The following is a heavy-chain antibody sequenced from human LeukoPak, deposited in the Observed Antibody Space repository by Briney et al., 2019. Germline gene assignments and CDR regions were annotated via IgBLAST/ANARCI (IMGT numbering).Heavy chain of an antibody. V-gene: IGHV3-66*02. J-gene: IGHJ3*02. CDR1: GFTVSSNY. CDR2: IYSGGST. D-gene: IGHD3-22*01. CDR3: ARDAYYYDQVGAFDI. Sequence: GGSLRLSCAASGFTVSSNYMSWVRQAPGKGLEWVSVIYSGGSTYYADSVKGRFTISRDNSKNTLYLQMNSLRAEDTAVSYCARDAYYYDQVGAFDIWGQGTMVTVSS.